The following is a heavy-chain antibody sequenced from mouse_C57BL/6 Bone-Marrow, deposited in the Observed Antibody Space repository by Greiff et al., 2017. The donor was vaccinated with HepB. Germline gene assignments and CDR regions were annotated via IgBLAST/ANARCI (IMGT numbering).Heavy chain of an antibody. Sequence: DVMLVESGGGLVQPGGSMKLSCVASGFTFSNYWMNWVRQSPEKGLEWVAQIRLKSDNYATHYAESVKGRFTISRDDSKSSVYLQMNNLRAEDTGIYYCTARRRGDWYFDVWGTGTTVTVSS. CDR1: GFTFSNYW. CDR2: IRLKSDNYAT. J-gene: IGHJ1*03. V-gene: IGHV6-3*01. CDR3: TARRRGDWYFDV.